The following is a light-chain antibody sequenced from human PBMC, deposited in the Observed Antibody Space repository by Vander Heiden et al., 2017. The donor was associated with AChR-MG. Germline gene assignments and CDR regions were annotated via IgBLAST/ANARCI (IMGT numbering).Light chain of an antibody. CDR3: SSYTSSSTLQV. V-gene: IGLV2-14*03. Sequence: QSALTPPASVSRSPGQSITISCTGTSSDVGGYNYVSWYQQHPGKAPKLMIYDVSNRPSGVSNRFSGSKSGNTASLTISGLQAEDEADYYCSSYTSSSTLQVFGGGTKLTVL. CDR2: DVS. J-gene: IGLJ3*02. CDR1: SSDVGGYNY.